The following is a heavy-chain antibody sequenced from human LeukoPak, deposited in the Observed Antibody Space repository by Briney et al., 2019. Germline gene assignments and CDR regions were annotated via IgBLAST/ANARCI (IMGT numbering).Heavy chain of an antibody. Sequence: PSETLSLTCTVSGGSISSGSYYWSWIRQPAGKGLEWIGRIYTSGSTNYNPSLKSRVTIPVDTSKNQFSLKLSSVTAADTAVYYCARAQIAARRYVDYWGQGTLVTVSS. CDR3: ARAQIAARRYVDY. CDR2: IYTSGST. J-gene: IGHJ4*02. D-gene: IGHD6-6*01. V-gene: IGHV4-61*02. CDR1: GGSISSGSYY.